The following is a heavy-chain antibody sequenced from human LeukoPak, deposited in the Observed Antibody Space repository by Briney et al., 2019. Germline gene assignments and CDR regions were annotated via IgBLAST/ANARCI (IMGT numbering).Heavy chain of an antibody. CDR2: ISYDANVK. Sequence: PGRSLRLSCAASGFTFGNFAMHWVRQAPGKGLEWVAVISYDANVKYYADSVKGRFTISRDSSKDTLCLQMNSLRPDDTAVYYCARAEASDAVCMDVWGQGTTVTVSS. D-gene: IGHD6-19*01. CDR1: GFTFGNFA. J-gene: IGHJ6*02. V-gene: IGHV3-30-3*01. CDR3: ARAEASDAVCMDV.